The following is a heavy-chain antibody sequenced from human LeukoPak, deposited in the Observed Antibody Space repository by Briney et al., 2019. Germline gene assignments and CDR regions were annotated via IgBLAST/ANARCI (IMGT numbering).Heavy chain of an antibody. CDR3: ARLQKRITMVRGVDWFDP. J-gene: IGHJ5*02. D-gene: IGHD3-10*01. CDR1: GGSISSSNW. V-gene: IGHV4-4*02. Sequence: SETLSLTSAVSGGSISSSNWWSWVRQPPGKGLEWIGEIYHRGSTNYNPSLKSRVTISVDKSKNQFSLKLSSVTAADMAVYYCARLQKRITMVRGVDWFDPWGQGTLVTVSS. CDR2: IYHRGST.